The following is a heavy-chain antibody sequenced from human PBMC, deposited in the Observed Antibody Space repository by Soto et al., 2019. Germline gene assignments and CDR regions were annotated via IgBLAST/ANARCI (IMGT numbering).Heavy chain of an antibody. Sequence: QVQLVQSGAEVKKPGSSVRVSCKASGTIFSSYTISWVRQAPGQGLEWMGRIIPILGETNSAQKFQDRVTLTADKSTNKAYMELNSLRLEDTAVYYCARGLGGRMDDWGQGTTVTVSS. J-gene: IGHJ6*02. D-gene: IGHD3-16*01. CDR1: GTIFSSYT. CDR3: ARGLGGRMDD. CDR2: IIPILGET. V-gene: IGHV1-69*08.